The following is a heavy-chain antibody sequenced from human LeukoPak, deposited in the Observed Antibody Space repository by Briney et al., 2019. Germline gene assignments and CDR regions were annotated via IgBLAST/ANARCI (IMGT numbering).Heavy chain of an antibody. D-gene: IGHD2-2*01. V-gene: IGHV4-59*08. Sequence: PSETLSLTCTVSGGSMSSYYWSWIWQPPGKALERIGYIYYGGSTKYNPSLKSRVTISVDTSKNQFSLKLSSVTAADTALYYCARQYCSRTTCYDDFWGQGTLVTVSS. CDR3: ARQYCSRTTCYDDF. CDR1: GGSMSSYY. CDR2: IYYGGST. J-gene: IGHJ4*02.